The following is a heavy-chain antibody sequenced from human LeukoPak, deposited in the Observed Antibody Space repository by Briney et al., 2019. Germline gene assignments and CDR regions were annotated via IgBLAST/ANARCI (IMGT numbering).Heavy chain of an antibody. J-gene: IGHJ4*02. D-gene: IGHD6-6*01. CDR2: INRDGTT. V-gene: IGHV3-66*02. CDR1: GMSVSENY. Sequence: GGSLRLSCAASGMSVSENYMSWVRQAPGKRLEWVCVINRDGTTDYAESVKGRFTISRDIAENTLSLQMNSLRVQDTALYYCARDSGSTSWAYSWGQGTLVSVSS. CDR3: ARDSGSTSWAYS.